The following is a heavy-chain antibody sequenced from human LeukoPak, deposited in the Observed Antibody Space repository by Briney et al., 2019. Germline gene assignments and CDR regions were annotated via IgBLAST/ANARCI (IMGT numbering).Heavy chain of an antibody. CDR2: IYYSGST. D-gene: IGHD2-21*02. V-gene: IGHV4-59*01. CDR3: ARGPLSATEYYFDY. CDR1: GGSISSYY. J-gene: IGHJ4*02. Sequence: SETLSLTCTVSGGSISSYYWSWIRQPPGKGLEWIGYIYYSGSTNYNPSLKSRVTISVDTSKNQFSLKLSSVTAADTAVYYCARGPLSATEYYFDYWGQGTLVTVSS.